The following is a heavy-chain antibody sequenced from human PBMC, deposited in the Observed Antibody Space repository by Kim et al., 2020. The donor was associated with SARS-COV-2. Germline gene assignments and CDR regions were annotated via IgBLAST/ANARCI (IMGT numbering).Heavy chain of an antibody. D-gene: IGHD2-21*02. CDR2: IDNDVSSA. J-gene: IGHJ4*02. V-gene: IGHV3-74*01. Sequence: GGSLRLSCAASGFTINGYWMHWVRQAPGKGLVWVSRIDNDVSSASYADSVKGRFTISRDNAKNTLYLQMNSLRVEDTAVYYCARSDWFDYWGQGTLVTVSS. CDR3: ARSDWFDY. CDR1: GFTINGYW.